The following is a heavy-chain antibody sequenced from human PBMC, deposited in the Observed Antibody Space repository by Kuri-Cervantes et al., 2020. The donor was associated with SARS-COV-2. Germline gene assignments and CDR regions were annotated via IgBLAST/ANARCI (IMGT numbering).Heavy chain of an antibody. CDR3: ARAGRAVAGTSDYYMDV. CDR1: GFTFSSYA. D-gene: IGHD6-19*01. J-gene: IGHJ6*03. CDR2: ISGGST. Sequence: ETLSLTCAASGFTFSSYAMSWVRQAPGKGLEWVSSISGGSTYYADSVRGRFTISRDNSRSTLYLQMNSLRAEDTAVYYCARAGRAVAGTSDYYMDVWGTGTTVTVSS. V-gene: IGHV3-23*01.